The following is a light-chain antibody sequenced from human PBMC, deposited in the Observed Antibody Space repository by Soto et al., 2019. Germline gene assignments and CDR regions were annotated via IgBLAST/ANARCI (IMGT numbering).Light chain of an antibody. CDR2: YDR. V-gene: IGLV3-21*04. J-gene: IGLJ3*02. CDR3: QVWDSSSDHWV. Sequence: SYELTQPPSVSVAPGKTARITCGGYNIGSESVHWYQQKPGQAPALVIYYDRDRPSGIPERFSGSNSGNTATLTISRVEAGDEADYYCQVWDSSSDHWVFGGGTKLTVL. CDR1: NIGSES.